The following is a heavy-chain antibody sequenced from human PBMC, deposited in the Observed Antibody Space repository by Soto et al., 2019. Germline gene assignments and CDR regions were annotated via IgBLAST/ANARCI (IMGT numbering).Heavy chain of an antibody. Sequence: EGQLLESGGGLVQPGGSLRLSCAASGFTFSNYAMTWVRQAPGKGLEWVSAITRDGAIANYVDAVKGRFTISRENSKNTLYLQMISLRAVDTAVYYCAKVGYYSESYDHWYVDLWGRGTLVTVSS. CDR2: ITRDGAIA. CDR3: AKVGYYSESYDHWYVDL. CDR1: GFTFSNYA. D-gene: IGHD2-15*01. V-gene: IGHV3-23*01. J-gene: IGHJ2*01.